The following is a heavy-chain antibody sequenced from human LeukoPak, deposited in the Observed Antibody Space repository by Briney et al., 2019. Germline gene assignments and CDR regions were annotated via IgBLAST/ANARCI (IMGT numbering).Heavy chain of an antibody. J-gene: IGHJ4*02. CDR3: ARVRSSGWALPTY. V-gene: IGHV4-34*01. Sequence: PSETLSLTCAVYGGSFSGYYWSWIRQPPGRGLEWIGEINHSGSTNYNPSLKSRVTISVDTSKNQFSLKLSSVTAADTAVYYCARVRSSGWALPTYWGQGTVVTVSS. D-gene: IGHD6-19*01. CDR2: INHSGST. CDR1: GGSFSGYY.